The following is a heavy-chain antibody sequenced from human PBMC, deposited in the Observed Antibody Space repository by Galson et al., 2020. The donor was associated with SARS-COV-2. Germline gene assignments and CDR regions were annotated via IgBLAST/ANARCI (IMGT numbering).Heavy chain of an antibody. D-gene: IGHD5-18*01. V-gene: IGHV3-48*02. CDR1: GFTFSSYS. CDR2: ISSSSSTI. J-gene: IGHJ5*02. CDR3: AREREYSYGYTEFDP. Sequence: TGGSLRLSCAASGFTFSSYSMNWVRQAPGKGLEWVSYISSSSSTIYYADSVKGRFTISRDNAKNSLYLQMNSLRDEDTAVYYCAREREYSYGYTEFDPWGQGTLVTFSS.